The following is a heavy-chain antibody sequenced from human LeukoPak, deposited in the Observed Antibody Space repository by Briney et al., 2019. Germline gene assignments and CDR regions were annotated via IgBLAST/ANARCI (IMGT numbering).Heavy chain of an antibody. D-gene: IGHD6-19*01. CDR3: ARSPPPSSGWYLDYYYYMDA. CDR1: GGTFSSYA. Sequence: SVKVSCKASGGTFSSYAISWVRQAPGQGLEWMGRIIPIFGTANYAQKFQGRVTITTDESTSTAYMELSSLRSEDTAVYYCARSPPPSSGWYLDYYYYMDAWGKGTTVTVSS. J-gene: IGHJ6*03. V-gene: IGHV1-69*05. CDR2: IIPIFGTA.